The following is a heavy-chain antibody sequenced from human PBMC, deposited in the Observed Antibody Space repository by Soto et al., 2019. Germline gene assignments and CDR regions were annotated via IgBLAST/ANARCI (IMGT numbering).Heavy chain of an antibody. CDR1: SGSISSSNW. Sequence: QVQLQESGPGLVKPSGTLSLTCAVSSGSISSSNWWSWVRQPPGKGLEWIGEIYHSGSTNYNPSLKRRVTISVDKSKNQFSLKLSSVTAADTAVYYCARGGVAGTNDGDAFDIWGQGTMVTVSS. CDR3: ARGGVAGTNDGDAFDI. J-gene: IGHJ3*02. V-gene: IGHV4-4*02. D-gene: IGHD6-19*01. CDR2: IYHSGST.